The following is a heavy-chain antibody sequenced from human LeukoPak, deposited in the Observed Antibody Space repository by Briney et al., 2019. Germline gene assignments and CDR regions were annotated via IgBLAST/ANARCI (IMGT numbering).Heavy chain of an antibody. CDR3: AREGPAYYFDY. V-gene: IGHV3-21*01. Sequence: GGSLRLSCAASGFTFSSYSMNWVRQAPGEGLEWVSSISSSSSYIYYADSVKGRFTISRDNAKNSLYLQMNSLRAEDTAVYYCAREGPAYYFDYWGQRTLVTVSS. J-gene: IGHJ4*02. CDR1: GFTFSSYS. CDR2: ISSSSSYI.